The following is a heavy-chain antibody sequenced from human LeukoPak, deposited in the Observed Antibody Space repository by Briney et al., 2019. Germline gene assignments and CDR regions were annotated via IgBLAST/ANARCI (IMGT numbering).Heavy chain of an antibody. CDR3: AAQFLAKWEPHPMDV. J-gene: IGHJ6*03. CDR1: GYTFTGYY. CDR2: INPNSGGT. D-gene: IGHD1-26*01. V-gene: IGHV1-2*02. Sequence: PRASVKVSCKASGYTFTGYYMHWVRQAPGQGLEWMGWINPNSGGTNYAQKFQGRVTMTRDTSISTAYMELSRLRSDDTAVYYCAAQFLAKWEPHPMDVWGKGTTVTVSS.